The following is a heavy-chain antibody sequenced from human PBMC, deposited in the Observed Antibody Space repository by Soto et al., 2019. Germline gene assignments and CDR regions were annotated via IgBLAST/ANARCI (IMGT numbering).Heavy chain of an antibody. CDR2: ISYDGSNK. D-gene: IGHD6-13*01. V-gene: IGHV3-30-3*01. Sequence: QVQLVESGGGVVQPGRSLRLSCAASGFTFSSYAMHWVRQAPGKGLEWVAVISYDGSNKYYADSVKGRFTISRDNSKNTLYLQMNSLRAEDTAVYYCARDEGGTAADPASFDYWGQGTLVTVSS. CDR1: GFTFSSYA. CDR3: ARDEGGTAADPASFDY. J-gene: IGHJ4*02.